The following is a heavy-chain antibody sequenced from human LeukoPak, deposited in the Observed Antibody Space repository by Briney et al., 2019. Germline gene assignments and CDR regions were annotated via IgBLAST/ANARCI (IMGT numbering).Heavy chain of an antibody. CDR2: IKDDGSEK. V-gene: IGHV3-7*03. CDR3: ARARDSSWDY. Sequence: GGSLRLSCAASGSTFSSYWMSWVRQAPGKGLEWVTNIKDDGSEKYYVDSVKGRFTISRDDAKNSLYLQMNSLRAEDTAVYYCARARDSSWDYWGQGTLVTVSS. CDR1: GSTFSSYW. J-gene: IGHJ4*02. D-gene: IGHD6-13*01.